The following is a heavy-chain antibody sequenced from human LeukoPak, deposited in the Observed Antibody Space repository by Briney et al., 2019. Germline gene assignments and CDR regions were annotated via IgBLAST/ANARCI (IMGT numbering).Heavy chain of an antibody. D-gene: IGHD6-19*01. J-gene: IGHJ4*02. CDR2: ISGSGGST. CDR1: GFTFSSYA. CDR3: AHAGSSGWHNDY. Sequence: GGSLRLSCAASGFTFSSYAMSWVRQAPGKGLEGVSAISGSGGSTYYADSVKGRFTISRDNSKNTLYLQMNSLRAEDTAVYYCAHAGSSGWHNDYWGQGTLVTVSS. V-gene: IGHV3-23*01.